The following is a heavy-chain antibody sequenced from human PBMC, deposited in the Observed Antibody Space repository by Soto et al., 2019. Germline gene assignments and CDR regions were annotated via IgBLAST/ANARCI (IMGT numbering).Heavy chain of an antibody. CDR3: ASYCSSTSCFLTYYDILTGPAGAFDI. CDR1: GFTVSSNY. CDR2: IYSGGST. J-gene: IGHJ3*02. D-gene: IGHD2-2*01. Sequence: GGSLRLSCAASGFTVSSNYMSWVRQAPGKGLEWVSVIYSGGSTYYADSVKGRFTISRDNSKNTLYLQMNSLRAEDTAVYYCASYCSSTSCFLTYYDILTGPAGAFDIWGQGTMVT. V-gene: IGHV3-66*01.